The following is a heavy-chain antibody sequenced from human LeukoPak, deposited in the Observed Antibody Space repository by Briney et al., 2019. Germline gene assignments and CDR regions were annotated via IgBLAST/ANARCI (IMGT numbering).Heavy chain of an antibody. V-gene: IGHV4-59*01. CDR1: GGSISSYY. D-gene: IGHD1-20*01. Sequence: SETLSLTCTVSGGSISSYYWTWLRQPPGKGLEWIGYIYSSGSTNYNPSLKSRVTISVDTSKNQFSLKLSSVTAADTAVYCCARRYNWKSYYYMDVWGKGTTVTVSS. CDR2: IYSSGST. CDR3: ARRYNWKSYYYMDV. J-gene: IGHJ6*03.